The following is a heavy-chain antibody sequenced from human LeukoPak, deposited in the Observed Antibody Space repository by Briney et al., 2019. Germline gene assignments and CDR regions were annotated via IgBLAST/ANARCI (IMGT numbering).Heavy chain of an antibody. D-gene: IGHD5-24*01. Sequence: GESLKISCKGSGYSITSYWIGWVRQMPGKGLEWMGIIYLGDSDTRYSPSLQGQVTISADKSISTAYLQWRSLKASDTAMYYCARRAEDGYNTWGSFDYWGQGTLVTVSS. CDR3: ARRAEDGYNTWGSFDY. CDR1: GYSITSYW. CDR2: IYLGDSDT. J-gene: IGHJ4*02. V-gene: IGHV5-51*01.